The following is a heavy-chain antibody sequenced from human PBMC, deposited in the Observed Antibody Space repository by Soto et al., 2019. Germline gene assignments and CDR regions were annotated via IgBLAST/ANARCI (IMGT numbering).Heavy chain of an antibody. D-gene: IGHD5-18*01. CDR1: EFTFSSYA. J-gene: IGHJ4*02. CDR3: AKGRGYNYDLDY. V-gene: IGHV3-23*01. Sequence: SLRLSCVASEFTFSSYAMSWVRQAPGKGLEWVSAISGSGSTTYYADSVKGRFTISRDNSKNTLYLQMNSLRAEDTAVYYCAKGRGYNYDLDYWGQGTLVTVSS. CDR2: ISGSGSTT.